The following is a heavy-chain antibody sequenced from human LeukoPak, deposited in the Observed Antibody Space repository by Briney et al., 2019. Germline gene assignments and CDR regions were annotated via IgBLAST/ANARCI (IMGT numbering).Heavy chain of an antibody. CDR3: AKVSVAMVTLDAFDI. D-gene: IGHD5-18*01. Sequence: GGSLRLSCAASGFTFSNYEMNWVRQAPGKGLEWVSYISSSGSTIYYADSVKGRFTISRDNSKNTLYLQMNSLRAEDTAVYYCAKVSVAMVTLDAFDIWGQGTMVTVSS. V-gene: IGHV3-48*03. CDR2: ISSSGSTI. CDR1: GFTFSNYE. J-gene: IGHJ3*02.